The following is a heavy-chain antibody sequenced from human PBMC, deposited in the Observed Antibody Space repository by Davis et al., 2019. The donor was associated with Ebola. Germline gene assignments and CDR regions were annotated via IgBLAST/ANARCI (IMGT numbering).Heavy chain of an antibody. CDR3: ARSNYGSGSYDS. J-gene: IGHJ5*01. Sequence: GSLRLSCAVSGGSTSSSNWWSWVRQPPGKGLEWIGEIYHSGSTNYNPSLKSRVTISVDKSKNQFSLKLSSVTAADTAVFYCARSNYGSGSYDSWGQGALVTVSS. CDR2: IYHSGST. V-gene: IGHV4-4*02. D-gene: IGHD3-10*01. CDR1: GGSTSSSNW.